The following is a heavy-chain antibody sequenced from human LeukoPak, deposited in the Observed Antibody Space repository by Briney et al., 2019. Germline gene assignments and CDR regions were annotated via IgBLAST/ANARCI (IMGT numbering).Heavy chain of an antibody. J-gene: IGHJ5*01. D-gene: IGHD3-22*01. CDR1: GGTFDSFP. CDR2: IIPTFGTR. V-gene: IGHV1-69*05. Sequence: ASVKVSRKASGGTFDSFPISWVRQAPGQGLEWMGGIIPTFGTRNYAQKFQGRVTLTTDESTSTAHMELSSLRSEDTAVYYCARGPPVNYNDTSGYAFDSWGQGTLVIVSS. CDR3: ARGPPVNYNDTSGYAFDS.